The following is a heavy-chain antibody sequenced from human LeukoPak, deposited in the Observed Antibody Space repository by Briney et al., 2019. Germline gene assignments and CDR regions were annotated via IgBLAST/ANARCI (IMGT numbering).Heavy chain of an antibody. CDR2: ISAYNGNT. J-gene: IGHJ5*02. Sequence: ASVKVSCKASGYTFTSHGISWVRQAPGQGLEWMGWISAYNGNTNYAQNLQGRVTMTTHTSTSTAYMELSSLRSEHTAVYYCASSSSSSFDPWGQGPLVTVSS. CDR1: GYTFTSHG. CDR3: ASSSSSSFDP. V-gene: IGHV1-18*01. D-gene: IGHD6-6*01.